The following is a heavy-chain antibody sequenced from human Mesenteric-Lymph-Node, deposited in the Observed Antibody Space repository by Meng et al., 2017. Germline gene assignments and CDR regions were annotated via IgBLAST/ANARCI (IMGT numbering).Heavy chain of an antibody. CDR3: ARRPFVNVDDGTGLGYDAFDV. Sequence: SETLSLTCTVSGGSVTSGSYYWSWIRQPPEKGLEWIGYIYHSGSTDYNPSLKSRVTISVDTSKNQLSLKLNSVTAADTAMYYCARRPFVNVDDGTGLGYDAFDVWGQGRLVTVSS. V-gene: IGHV4-61*01. J-gene: IGHJ3*01. CDR2: IYHSGST. CDR1: GGSVTSGSYY. D-gene: IGHD3-16*01.